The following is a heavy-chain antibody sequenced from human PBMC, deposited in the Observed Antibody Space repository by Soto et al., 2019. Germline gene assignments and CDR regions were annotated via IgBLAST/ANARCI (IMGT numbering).Heavy chain of an antibody. V-gene: IGHV3-9*01. J-gene: IGHJ4*02. CDR1: GFTFDDYA. D-gene: IGHD3-22*01. Sequence: RRLSCAASGFTFDDYAMHWVRQAPGKGLEWVSGISWNSGSIGYADSVKGRFTISRDNAKNSLYLQMNSLRAEDTALYYCAKDPGRDYYDSSGYYFDYWGQGTLVTVSS. CDR3: AKDPGRDYYDSSGYYFDY. CDR2: ISWNSGSI.